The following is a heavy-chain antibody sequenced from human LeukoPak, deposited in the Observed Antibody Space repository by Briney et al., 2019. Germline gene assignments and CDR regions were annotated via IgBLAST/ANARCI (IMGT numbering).Heavy chain of an antibody. CDR2: MYYSGST. D-gene: IGHD3-3*01. CDR1: GGSISSYY. Sequence: SETLSLTCSVSGGSISSYYWSWIRQPPGKGLEWIGNMYYSGSTNYNPSLKSRVSISLDTSKNQFSLKVSSVTAADTAVYYCARDFRGGYDFWSGYYTPYYFDYWGQGILVTVSS. J-gene: IGHJ4*02. CDR3: ARDFRGGYDFWSGYYTPYYFDY. V-gene: IGHV4-59*01.